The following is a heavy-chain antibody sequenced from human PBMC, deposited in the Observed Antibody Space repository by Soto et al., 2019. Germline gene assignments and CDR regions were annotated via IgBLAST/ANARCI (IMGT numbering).Heavy chain of an antibody. CDR1: GYTFTSYG. V-gene: IGHV1-18*01. D-gene: IGHD4-17*01. CDR3: ASSNYGDYAGYYYYYMDV. J-gene: IGHJ6*03. CDR2: ISAYNGNT. Sequence: ASVKVSCKASGYTFTSYGISWVRQAPGQGLEWMGWISAYNGNTNYAQKLQGRVTMTTDTSTSTAYMELRSLRSDGKAVYYCASSNYGDYAGYYYYYMDVWGKGTTVTVSS.